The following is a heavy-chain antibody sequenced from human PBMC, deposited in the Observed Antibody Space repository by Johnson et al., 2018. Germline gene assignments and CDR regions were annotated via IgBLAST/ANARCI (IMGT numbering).Heavy chain of an antibody. J-gene: IGHJ3*02. Sequence: VQLVESGGGLVQPGGSLRLSCAGSGFIFTSYWMSWVRQAPGKGLEWVASVKQDGNEKYYVDSVKGRFTISRDNAENSLYLQLNSLRAEDTAVYYCATQYVAPCPMAFDMGGKGTMVTVSS. D-gene: IGHD2-2*01. V-gene: IGHV3-7*01. CDR3: ATQYVAPCPMAFDM. CDR1: GFIFTSYW. CDR2: VKQDGNEK.